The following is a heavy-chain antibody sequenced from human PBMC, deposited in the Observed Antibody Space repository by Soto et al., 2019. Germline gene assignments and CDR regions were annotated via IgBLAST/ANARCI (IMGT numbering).Heavy chain of an antibody. CDR2: INPNSGGT. V-gene: IGHV1-2*04. CDR3: ARGTLVVVTAYGGFDY. Sequence: QVQLVQSGAEVKKPGASVTVSCKASGYTFTGYYMHWVRQAPGQGLEWMGWINPNSGGTNYAQKFQGWVTMTRDTSISTAYMELSRLRSDDTAVYYCARGTLVVVTAYGGFDYWGQGTLVTVSS. CDR1: GYTFTGYY. D-gene: IGHD2-21*02. J-gene: IGHJ4*02.